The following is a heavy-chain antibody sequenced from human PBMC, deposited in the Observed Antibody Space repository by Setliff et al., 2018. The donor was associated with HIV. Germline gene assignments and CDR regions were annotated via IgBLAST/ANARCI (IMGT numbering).Heavy chain of an antibody. D-gene: IGHD3-10*01. J-gene: IGHJ4*02. CDR1: GGSFPAYY. CDR3: SRHGPYYHLFDY. CDR2: INYEGDT. V-gene: IGHV4-34*01. Sequence: KPSETLSLTCAVYGGSFPAYYWNWIRQPPGKGLEWIGEINYEGDTTYNPSLKSRVNMFIDTSKKQFSLKVASVTAADTAVYYCSRHGPYYHLFDYWGQGTPVTVSS.